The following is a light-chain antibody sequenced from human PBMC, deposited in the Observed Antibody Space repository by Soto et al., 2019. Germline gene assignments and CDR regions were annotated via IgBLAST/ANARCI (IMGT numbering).Light chain of an antibody. Sequence: DFQMTQSPSSLSASVGDRVTITCQASQDITNYLNWYQQKPGKAPRLLLYDASSLETGVPSRFSGSGSGTDFTSTISSLQPEDIATYYCQHYDHLPITFGQGTRLEIK. CDR1: QDITNY. CDR3: QHYDHLPIT. V-gene: IGKV1-33*01. CDR2: DAS. J-gene: IGKJ5*01.